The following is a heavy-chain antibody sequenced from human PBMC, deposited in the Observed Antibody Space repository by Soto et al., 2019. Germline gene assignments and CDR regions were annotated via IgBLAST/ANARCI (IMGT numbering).Heavy chain of an antibody. CDR3: ARDIRGYSRAFDY. Sequence: PSETLSLTCTVSGGSVSDGSYYWTWIRQPPGKGLEWIGYIYYSGSTTYNPSLKSRVTISIDTSKNQFSLKLTSATAADTAVYYCARDIRGYSRAFDYWGQGALVTVSS. V-gene: IGHV4-61*01. CDR1: GGSVSDGSYY. CDR2: IYYSGST. J-gene: IGHJ4*02. D-gene: IGHD5-18*01.